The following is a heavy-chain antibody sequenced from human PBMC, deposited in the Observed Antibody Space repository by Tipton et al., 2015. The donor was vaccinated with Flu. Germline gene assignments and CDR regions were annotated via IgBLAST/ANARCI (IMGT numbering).Heavy chain of an antibody. CDR3: ASDYYDSSVNGWFDP. Sequence: TLSLTCTVSGGSISSSSYYWGWISQPPGKGLEWIGSIYYSGSTYYNPSLKSRVTISVDTSKNQFSLKLSSVTAADTAVYYCASDYYDSSVNGWFDPWGQGTLVTVSS. CDR1: GGSISSSSYY. J-gene: IGHJ5*02. D-gene: IGHD3-22*01. V-gene: IGHV4-39*07. CDR2: IYYSGST.